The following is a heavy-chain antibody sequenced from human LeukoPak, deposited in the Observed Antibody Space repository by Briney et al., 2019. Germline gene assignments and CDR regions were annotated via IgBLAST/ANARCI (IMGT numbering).Heavy chain of an antibody. D-gene: IGHD3/OR15-3a*01. Sequence: GRSLRLSGAASGFTFDDYAMHWVRQAPGKGLEWVSAISWNRGSIGYADPVKGRFTISRDNAKNSLYLQMNRLRAEDTALYYCAKDRTGKGDYFDYWGQGTLVTVSS. CDR1: GFTFDDYA. CDR3: AKDRTGKGDYFDY. V-gene: IGHV3-9*01. J-gene: IGHJ4*02. CDR2: ISWNRGSI.